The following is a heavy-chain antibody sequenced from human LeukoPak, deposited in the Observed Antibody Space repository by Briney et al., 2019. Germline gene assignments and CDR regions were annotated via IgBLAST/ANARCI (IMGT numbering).Heavy chain of an antibody. V-gene: IGHV3-30-3*01. Sequence: GRSLRLSCAASGFTFSSYAMHWVRQAPGKGLEWVAVISYDGSNKYYADSVKGRFTISRDNSKNTLYLQMNSLSAEDTAVYYCARVEGYSTGAFDIWGQGTMVTVSS. J-gene: IGHJ3*02. CDR2: ISYDGSNK. CDR3: ARVEGYSTGAFDI. D-gene: IGHD6-25*01. CDR1: GFTFSSYA.